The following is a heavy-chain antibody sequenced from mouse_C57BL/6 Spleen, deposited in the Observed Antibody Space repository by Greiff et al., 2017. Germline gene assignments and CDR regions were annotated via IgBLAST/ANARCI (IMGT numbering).Heavy chain of an antibody. V-gene: IGHV1-72*01. CDR1: GYTFTSYW. Sequence: QVQLQQPGAELVKPGASVTLSCKASGYTFTSYWMNWVKQRPGRGLEWIGRLDPNRGGTKYNEKFNSTATLTVDKPSSTAYVQLSSLTSEDAAVYYFAISLTTVVATYWYIDVWGTGTTVTVSS. J-gene: IGHJ1*03. CDR3: AISLTTVVATYWYIDV. D-gene: IGHD1-1*01. CDR2: LDPNRGGT.